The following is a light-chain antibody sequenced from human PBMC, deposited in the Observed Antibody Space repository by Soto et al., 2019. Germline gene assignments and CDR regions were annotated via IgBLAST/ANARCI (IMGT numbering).Light chain of an antibody. Sequence: QSVLTQPPSASGSPGQSVTISCTGTSSDFGAFDYVSWYQQYPGKAPKLIIHEVTKRPSGVPDRFSGSKSGNTASLTVSGLRAEDEADYYCSSYAGTNDIYVFGTGTKVTVL. J-gene: IGLJ1*01. CDR3: SSYAGTNDIYV. CDR1: SSDFGAFDY. V-gene: IGLV2-8*01. CDR2: EVT.